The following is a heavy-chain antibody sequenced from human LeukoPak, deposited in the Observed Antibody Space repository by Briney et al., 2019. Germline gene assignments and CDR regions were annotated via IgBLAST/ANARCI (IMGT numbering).Heavy chain of an antibody. D-gene: IGHD4-17*01. V-gene: IGHV4-4*07. Sequence: SETLSLTCTVSGGSISSYYWSLIRQPAGKGLEWIGRIYTSGSTNYNPSLKSRVTMSVDTSNNQFSLKLSSVTAADTAVYYCARARRGDYGDKYYFDYWGQGTLVTVSS. CDR1: GGSISSYY. CDR3: ARARRGDYGDKYYFDY. CDR2: IYTSGST. J-gene: IGHJ4*02.